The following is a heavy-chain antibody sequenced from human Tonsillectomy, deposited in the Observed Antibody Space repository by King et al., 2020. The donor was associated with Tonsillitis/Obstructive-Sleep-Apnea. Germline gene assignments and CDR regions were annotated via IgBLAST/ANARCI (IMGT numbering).Heavy chain of an antibody. CDR3: ARANSYYFDY. Sequence: VQLVESGGGLVKPGGSLRLSCAASGFTFSDYYMSWIRQAPGKGLEWFSYISSSSCKSNYADSVKGRFTISRDNAKNSLYLQMNSLRAEDTAVYYCARANSYYFDYWGQGTLVTVSS. V-gene: IGHV3-11*05. D-gene: IGHD4-23*01. CDR1: GFTFSDYY. CDR2: ISSSSCKS. J-gene: IGHJ4*02.